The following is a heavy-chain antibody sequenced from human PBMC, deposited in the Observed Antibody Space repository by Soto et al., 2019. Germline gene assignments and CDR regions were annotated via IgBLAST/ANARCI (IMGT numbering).Heavy chain of an antibody. D-gene: IGHD4-17*01. V-gene: IGHV1-69*06. Sequence: SVKVSCKASGGTFSSYAISWVRQAPGQGLEWMGGIIPIFGTANYAQKFQGRVTITADKSTSTAYMELSSLRSEDTAVYYCARDGGAHYGGNFEGHGAFDIWGQGTMVTVSS. J-gene: IGHJ3*02. CDR3: ARDGGAHYGGNFEGHGAFDI. CDR1: GGTFSSYA. CDR2: IIPIFGTA.